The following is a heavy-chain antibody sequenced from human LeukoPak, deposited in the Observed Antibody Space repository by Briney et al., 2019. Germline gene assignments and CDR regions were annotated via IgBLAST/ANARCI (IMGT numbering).Heavy chain of an antibody. V-gene: IGHV4-61*02. CDR1: GGSISSGSYY. D-gene: IGHD2-2*01. CDR3: ARSTRVPAAIRASRFDY. J-gene: IGHJ4*02. Sequence: SETLSLTCTVSGGSISSGSYYWSWIRQPAGKGLEWIGRIYTSGSTNYNPSLKSRVTISVDTSKNQFSLKLSSVTAADTAVYYCARSTRVPAAIRASRFDYWGQGTLVTVSS. CDR2: IYTSGST.